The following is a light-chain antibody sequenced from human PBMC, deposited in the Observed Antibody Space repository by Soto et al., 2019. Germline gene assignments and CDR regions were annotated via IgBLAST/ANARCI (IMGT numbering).Light chain of an antibody. J-gene: IGKJ2*01. CDR1: QSVLYSSNNKNY. CDR3: QHYGSSPPKYT. V-gene: IGKV4-1*01. Sequence: DIVMTQSPDSLAVSLGERATINCKSSQSVLYSSNNKNYLAWYQQKPGQPPKLLIYWASTRESGVPDRFSGSGSGTDFTLTISSLQAEDFAVYYCQHYGSSPPKYTFGQGTKLEI. CDR2: WAS.